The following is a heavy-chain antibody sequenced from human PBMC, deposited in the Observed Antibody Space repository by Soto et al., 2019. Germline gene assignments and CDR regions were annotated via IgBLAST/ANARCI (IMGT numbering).Heavy chain of an antibody. V-gene: IGHV1-69*06. CDR1: GDTFSSYA. CDR2: IIPILGTP. J-gene: IGHJ4*02. Sequence: QVQLVQSGAEVKKPGSSVKVSCKTSGDTFSSYAISWVRQAPGQGLEWMGGIIPILGTPSYAQKFQGRGTITADKSTSTAYMELSSLRSEDTAVYYCARERSRYDRSGYYRPDDWGQGTLVTVSS. D-gene: IGHD3-22*01. CDR3: ARERSRYDRSGYYRPDD.